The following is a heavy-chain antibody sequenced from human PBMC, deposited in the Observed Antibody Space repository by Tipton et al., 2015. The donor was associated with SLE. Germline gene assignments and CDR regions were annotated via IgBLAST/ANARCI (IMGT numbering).Heavy chain of an antibody. CDR2: ISWNSGSI. J-gene: IGHJ6*02. V-gene: IGHV3-9*01. D-gene: IGHD2-2*01. CDR1: GFTFDDYA. Sequence: SLRLSCAASGFTFDDYAMHWVRQAPGKGLEWVSGISWNSGSIGYADSVKGRFTISRDNAKNSLYLQMNSLRAEDTALYYCAKDRALGYCSSTSCQGVYYYGMDVWGQGTTVTVSS. CDR3: AKDRALGYCSSTSCQGVYYYGMDV.